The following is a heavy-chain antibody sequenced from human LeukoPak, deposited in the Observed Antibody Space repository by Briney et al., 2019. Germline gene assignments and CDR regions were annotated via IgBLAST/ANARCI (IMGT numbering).Heavy chain of an antibody. J-gene: IGHJ5*02. Sequence: ASVTDSCKASGYTFTGYYMHWVRQAPGQGLEWMGWINPNSGGTNYAQKFQGRVTMTRDTSVSTAYMELNRLRSDDTGVYYCARDTTMITYWFDPWGQGTLVTVSS. CDR2: INPNSGGT. CDR3: ARDTTMITYWFDP. D-gene: IGHD5-18*01. CDR1: GYTFTGYY. V-gene: IGHV1-2*02.